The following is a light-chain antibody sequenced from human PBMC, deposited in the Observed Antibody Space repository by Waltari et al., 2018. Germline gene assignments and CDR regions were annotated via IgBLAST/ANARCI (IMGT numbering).Light chain of an antibody. CDR2: EGS. CDR1: SSDVGSYNL. J-gene: IGLJ2*01. V-gene: IGLV2-23*01. Sequence: QSALTQPASVSGSPGQSITVSCTGTSSDVGSYNLVSWYQQHPGKAPTLMMYEGSKRPSGVSKRFSGSKSSNTASLTISGLQAEDEADYYCCSYAGSSTLLFGGGTKVTVL. CDR3: CSYAGSSTLL.